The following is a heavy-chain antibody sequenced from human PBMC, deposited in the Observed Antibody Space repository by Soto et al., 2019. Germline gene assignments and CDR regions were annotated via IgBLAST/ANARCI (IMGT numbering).Heavy chain of an antibody. D-gene: IGHD1-26*01. CDR2: INFDGTRT. CDR3: ARGAGGRYYNDY. J-gene: IGHJ4*01. V-gene: IGHV3-74*01. Sequence: EVQLVESGGGLVQPGGSLRLSCAASGFTFSSFWMHWVRQGPGKGLVWLSRINFDGTRTTYADSVKGRFTISRDNAKDTVYLQMNSLRGEDTAVYYCARGAGGRYYNDYWGHGTLVTVSS. CDR1: GFTFSSFW.